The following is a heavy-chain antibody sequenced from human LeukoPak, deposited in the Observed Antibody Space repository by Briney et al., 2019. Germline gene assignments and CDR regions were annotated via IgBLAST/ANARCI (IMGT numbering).Heavy chain of an antibody. CDR2: IYYSGST. J-gene: IGHJ4*02. CDR1: GYSISNGYY. V-gene: IGHV4-38-2*01. CDR3: ASDGSGVGATGLDY. Sequence: SETLSLTCAVSGYSISNGYYWGWIRQPPGKGLEWIGSIYYSGSTYYNPSLKSRVTISVDTSRNQFSLKLSSVTAADTAVYYCASDGSGVGATGLDYWGQGTLVTVSS. D-gene: IGHD1-26*01.